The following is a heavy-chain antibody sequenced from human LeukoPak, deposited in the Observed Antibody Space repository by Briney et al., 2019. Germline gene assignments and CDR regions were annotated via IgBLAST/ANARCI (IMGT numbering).Heavy chain of an antibody. Sequence: GGSLRLSCAASGFTFSSYWMSWVRQAPGKGLEWVANIKQDGSEKYYVDSVKGRFTISRDNAKNSLFLQMNSLRAEDTAVYYCARRIIVGASTEIAFDIWGQGTTVTVSS. CDR2: IKQDGSEK. V-gene: IGHV3-7*04. D-gene: IGHD1-26*01. J-gene: IGHJ3*02. CDR3: ARRIIVGASTEIAFDI. CDR1: GFTFSSYW.